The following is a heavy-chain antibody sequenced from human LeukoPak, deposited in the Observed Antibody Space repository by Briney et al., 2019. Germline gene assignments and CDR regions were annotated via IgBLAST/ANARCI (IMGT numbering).Heavy chain of an antibody. CDR2: INDSGST. V-gene: IGHV4-59*08. CDR1: GGSISSHY. CDR3: AKSIASAGTNSCYYMDV. Sequence: SETLSLTCTVSGGSISSHYWSWIRQPPGKGLEWIGYINDSGSTNYNPSLKSRVTMSVDTSKNQFSLRLSSVTAADTAVYFCAKSIASAGTNSCYYMDVWGTGTTVTVSS. J-gene: IGHJ6*03. D-gene: IGHD6-13*01.